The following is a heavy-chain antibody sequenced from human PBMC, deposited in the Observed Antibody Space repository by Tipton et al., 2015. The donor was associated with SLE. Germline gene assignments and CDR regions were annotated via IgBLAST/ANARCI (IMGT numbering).Heavy chain of an antibody. J-gene: IGHJ6*02. D-gene: IGHD6-13*01. CDR3: ARELWEYSSSWYRPWDCYYGMDV. V-gene: IGHV4-34*01. CDR2: INHSGST. CDR1: GGSFSGYY. Sequence: TLSLTCAVYGGSFSGYYWSWIRQPPGKGLEWIGEINHSGSTYYNPSLKSRVTISVDTSKNQFSLKLSSVTAADTAVYYCARELWEYSSSWYRPWDCYYGMDVWGQGTTVTVSS.